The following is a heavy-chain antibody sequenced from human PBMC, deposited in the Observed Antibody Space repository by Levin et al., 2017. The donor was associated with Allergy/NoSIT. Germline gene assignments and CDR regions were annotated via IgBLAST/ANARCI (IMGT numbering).Heavy chain of an antibody. V-gene: IGHV4-34*01. D-gene: IGHD2-15*01. J-gene: IGHJ4*02. CDR1: GGSFSGYY. CDR2: INHSGST. Sequence: QSQTLSLPCAVYGGSFSGYYWSWIRQPPGKGLEWIGEINHSGSTNYNPSLKSRVTISVDTSKNQFSLKLSSVTAADTAVYYCARGLLKVVAVSFKYYFDYWGQGTLVTVSS. CDR3: ARGLLKVVAVSFKYYFDY.